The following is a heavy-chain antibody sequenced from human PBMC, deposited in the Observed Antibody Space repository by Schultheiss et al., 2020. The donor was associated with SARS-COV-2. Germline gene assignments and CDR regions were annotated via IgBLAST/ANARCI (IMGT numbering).Heavy chain of an antibody. V-gene: IGHV4-34*01. D-gene: IGHD6-19*01. Sequence: SQTLSLTCAVYGGSFSGYYWSWIRQPPGKGLEWIGEINHSGSTNYNPSLKSRVTISVDTSKNQFSLKLSSVTAADTAVYYCARHGSSYSSGWSHPYNWFDPWGLGTVVTVSS. CDR3: ARHGSSYSSGWSHPYNWFDP. J-gene: IGHJ5*02. CDR1: GGSFSGYY. CDR2: INHSGST.